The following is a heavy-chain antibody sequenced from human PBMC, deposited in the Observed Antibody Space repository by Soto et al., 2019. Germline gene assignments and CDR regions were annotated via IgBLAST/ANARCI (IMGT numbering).Heavy chain of an antibody. Sequence: QVQLVQSGPEVKKPGASVKVSCQASGYTFSNYGISWVRQAPGQGLEWMGWIGPYNGNTDYAQNFQGRVTMTRDTSTNTAYMELRSLRSDDTALYYCARCYSSIGSCYTCWHFDLWGRGALLTVSS. D-gene: IGHD2-15*01. CDR2: IGPYNGNT. CDR1: GYTFSNYG. J-gene: IGHJ2*01. V-gene: IGHV1-18*01. CDR3: ARCYSSIGSCYTCWHFDL.